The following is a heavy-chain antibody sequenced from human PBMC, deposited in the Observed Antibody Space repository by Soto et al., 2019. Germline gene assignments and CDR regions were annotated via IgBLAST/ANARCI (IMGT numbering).Heavy chain of an antibody. CDR3: SRKHSRGYFNWFDP. CDR1: GGHFTTYW. V-gene: IGHV5-51*01. Sequence: AAESLTSFCKGFGGHFTTYWIVWVRQKPGKGLEWMGAIYHGDNDIRFNPSFQCRVTISADRSTSTAFLQWSSLKASDTATYYCSRKHSRGYFNWFDPWGQGTKVTVSS. J-gene: IGHJ5*02. CDR2: IYHGDNDI. D-gene: IGHD3-22*01.